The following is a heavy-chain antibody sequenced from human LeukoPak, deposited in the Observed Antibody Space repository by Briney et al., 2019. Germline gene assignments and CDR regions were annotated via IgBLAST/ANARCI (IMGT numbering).Heavy chain of an antibody. CDR2: ISGSGGST. D-gene: IGHD1-26*01. Sequence: GGSLRLSCAASGFTFSSYAMSWVRQAPGKGLEWVSAISGSGGSTYYADSVKGRFTISRDNSKNTLYLQMNSLRAEDTAVYYCATVGRDWELLYYYYGMDVWGQGTTVTVSS. V-gene: IGHV3-23*01. CDR1: GFTFSSYA. J-gene: IGHJ6*02. CDR3: ATVGRDWELLYYYYGMDV.